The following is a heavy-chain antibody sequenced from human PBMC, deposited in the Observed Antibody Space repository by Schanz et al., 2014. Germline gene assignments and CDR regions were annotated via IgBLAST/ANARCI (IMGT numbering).Heavy chain of an antibody. CDR2: IYYSGST. J-gene: IGHJ4*02. CDR3: ARHWRRDYFDY. Sequence: QVQLQESGPGLVKPSQTLSLTCTVSGGSISSGGYYWSWIRRHPGKGLEWIGYIYYSGSTYYNPSLKSRVTISVDTSKNQFPRKLNSVTAADTAVYYCARHWRRDYFDYWGRGTLVTVSS. V-gene: IGHV4-31*03. CDR1: GGSISSGGYY. D-gene: IGHD3-3*01.